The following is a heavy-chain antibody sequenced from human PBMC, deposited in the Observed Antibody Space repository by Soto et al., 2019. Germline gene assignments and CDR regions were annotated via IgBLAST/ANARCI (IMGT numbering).Heavy chain of an antibody. CDR2: MNPNSGNT. CDR1: GYTFTSYD. CDR3: ASVVVSGHV. Sequence: QVQLVQSGAEVKKPGASVKVSCKASGYTFTSYDINWVRQATGQGLEWMGWMNPNSGNTGYAQKFQGRITMTRDTPRRTAYMEPRSLRSEVTAGYYCASVVVSGHVWAQGTTVTVSS. D-gene: IGHD3-16*01. J-gene: IGHJ6*02. V-gene: IGHV1-8*01.